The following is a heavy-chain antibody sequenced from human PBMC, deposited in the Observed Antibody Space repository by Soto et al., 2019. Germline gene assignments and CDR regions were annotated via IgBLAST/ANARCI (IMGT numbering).Heavy chain of an antibody. V-gene: IGHV4-31*03. Sequence: QVQLQESGPGLVKPSQTLSLTCTASGGSLSGADDYWSWIRQHPGEGLEWIGYISYSGSTSYSASPKGRLTISLDTSKNQYSLRLSSVTAADTAIYFCARAFVGATNWGQGTLVTVSS. D-gene: IGHD1-26*01. J-gene: IGHJ4*02. CDR2: ISYSGST. CDR3: ARAFVGATN. CDR1: GGSLSGADDY.